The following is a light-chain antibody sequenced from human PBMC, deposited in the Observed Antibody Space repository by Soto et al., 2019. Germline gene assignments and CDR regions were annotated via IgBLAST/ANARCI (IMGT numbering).Light chain of an antibody. CDR3: SSYGGSNNYVI. CDR1: SSDLGGLNY. Sequence: QSALTQPASVSGSPGQSITIPCSGRSSDLGGLNYVSWYQQHPGKVPKLIIYKVDNRPSGISDRFSASKSGNTASLTISGLQAEDEAHYYCSSYGGSNNYVIFGGGTKVTVL. J-gene: IGLJ2*01. V-gene: IGLV2-14*01. CDR2: KVD.